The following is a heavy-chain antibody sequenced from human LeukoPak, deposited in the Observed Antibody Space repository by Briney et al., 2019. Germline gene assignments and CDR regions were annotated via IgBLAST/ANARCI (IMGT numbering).Heavy chain of an antibody. CDR2: FYVGGAT. J-gene: IGHJ4*02. V-gene: IGHV3-53*01. Sequence: GGSLRLSCAVSGFSVTNNYMSWVRQAPGKGLEWVSVFYVGGATYYADSAKGRFTISRDNSENTLYLQMKSLRAEDTAVYYCARGDGYNFFDYWGQGTLVTVSS. CDR1: GFSVTNNY. D-gene: IGHD5-24*01. CDR3: ARGDGYNFFDY.